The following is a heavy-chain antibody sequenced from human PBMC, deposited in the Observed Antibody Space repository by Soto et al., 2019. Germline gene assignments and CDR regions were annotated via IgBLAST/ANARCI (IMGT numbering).Heavy chain of an antibody. CDR2: TIPLLNVA. Sequence: QVQLVQSGAEVKKPGSSVKVSCKASGGTFSTSTFTWVRQAPGQGLEWMGRTIPLLNVADYAQDFQGRLTITGDKSTNTTHKEPTSLNSKDTAVYYCARDSPIGSTFSGYDAIDSWGQGTLVTVSS. CDR3: ARDSPIGSTFSGYDAIDS. D-gene: IGHD5-12*01. CDR1: GGTFSTST. J-gene: IGHJ4*02. V-gene: IGHV1-69*08.